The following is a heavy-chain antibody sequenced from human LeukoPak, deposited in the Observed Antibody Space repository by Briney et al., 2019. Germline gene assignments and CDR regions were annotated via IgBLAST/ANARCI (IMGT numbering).Heavy chain of an antibody. CDR3: ARDPSQGDS. V-gene: IGHV3-30-3*01. Sequence: PGRSLRLSCAASGFTFTTYAMRWVRQAPGKGLEWVTVISYDGSTKYYGDSVKGRFTISRDNANNTLYLQMNSLRAEDTAVYYCARDPSQGDSWGLGTLVTVSS. CDR1: GFTFTTYA. CDR2: ISYDGSTK. J-gene: IGHJ4*02.